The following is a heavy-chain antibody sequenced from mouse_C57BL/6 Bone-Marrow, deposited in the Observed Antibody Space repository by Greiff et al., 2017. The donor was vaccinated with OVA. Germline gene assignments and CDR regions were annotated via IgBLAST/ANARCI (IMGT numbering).Heavy chain of an antibody. CDR1: GFIFSDYG. D-gene: IGHD1-1*01. V-gene: IGHV5-17*01. CDR3: ARSNYGSRKGYAMDY. Sequence: EVMLVESGGGLVKPGGSLKLSCAASGFIFSDYGMHWVRQAPEKGLEWVAYISSGSSTIYYADTVKGRFTISRDNAKNTLFLQMTSLRSEDTAMYYCARSNYGSRKGYAMDYWGQGTSVTVSS. CDR2: ISSGSSTI. J-gene: IGHJ4*01.